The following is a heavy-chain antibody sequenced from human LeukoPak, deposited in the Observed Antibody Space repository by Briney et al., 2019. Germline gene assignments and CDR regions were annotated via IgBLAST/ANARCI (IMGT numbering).Heavy chain of an antibody. CDR3: TRDKGGSYSDY. CDR2: INPNGGST. J-gene: IGHJ4*02. CDR1: GYTFTTYY. Sequence: AASVKVSCEASGYTFTTYYIHWVRQAPGQGFEWVGIINPNGGSTNYAQKLQGRVTMTRDTSTGTVYMELSSLRSEDTAVYYCTRDKGGSYSDYWGQGTLVTVP. D-gene: IGHD1-26*01. V-gene: IGHV1-46*01.